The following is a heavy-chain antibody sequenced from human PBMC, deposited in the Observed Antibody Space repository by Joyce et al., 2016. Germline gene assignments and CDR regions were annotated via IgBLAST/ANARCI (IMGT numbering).Heavy chain of an antibody. J-gene: IGHJ6*02. CDR1: GDSFSDTSYY. CDR3: ATSLPSRVGGFQFFGLDV. CDR2: IYNSEAT. Sequence: HLQESGPGLVKPSETLSLTCTISGDSFSDTSYYWSWIRQPPGKGLEWLGVIYNSEATHYNPSLGGRLSISAGAAKKQFSLRLTSVTSADTALYYCATSLPSRVGGFQFFGLDVWGQGTTVIVS. D-gene: IGHD3-10*01. V-gene: IGHV4-61*01.